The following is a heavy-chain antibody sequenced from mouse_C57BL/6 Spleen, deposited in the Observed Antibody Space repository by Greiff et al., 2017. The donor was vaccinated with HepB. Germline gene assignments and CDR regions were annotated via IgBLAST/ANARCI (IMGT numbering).Heavy chain of an antibody. Sequence: VQLQESGPELVKPGASVKISCKASGYAFSSSWMNWVKQRPGKGLEWIGRIYPGDGDTNYNGKFKGKATLTADKSSSTAYMQLSSLTSEDSAVYCCAITTGDYWGQGTTLTVSS. V-gene: IGHV1-82*01. J-gene: IGHJ2*01. CDR1: GYAFSSSW. CDR2: IYPGDGDT. CDR3: AITTGDY. D-gene: IGHD1-2*01.